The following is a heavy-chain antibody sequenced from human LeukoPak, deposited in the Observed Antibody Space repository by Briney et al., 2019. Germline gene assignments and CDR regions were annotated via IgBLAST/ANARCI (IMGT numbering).Heavy chain of an antibody. D-gene: IGHD6-19*01. Sequence: SETLSLTCTVFGGSISSSTSYWGWIRQPPGKGLEWIGSIYYSGSTYYNPSLKSRVTISVDTSKNQFSLKLSSVTAADTAVYYCARENSSGWYNYWGQGTLVTVSS. J-gene: IGHJ4*02. CDR1: GGSISSSTSY. V-gene: IGHV4-39*07. CDR3: ARENSSGWYNY. CDR2: IYYSGST.